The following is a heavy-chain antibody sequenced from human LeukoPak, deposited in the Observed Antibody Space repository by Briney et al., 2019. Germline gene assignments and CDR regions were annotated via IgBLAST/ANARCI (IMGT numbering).Heavy chain of an antibody. CDR3: ARGGLGYCSGGSCYGVDY. CDR1: GFTFSSYS. J-gene: IGHJ4*02. CDR2: ISSSSSTI. V-gene: IGHV3-48*04. Sequence: GGSLRLSCAASGFTFSSYSMNWVRQAPGKGLEWVSYISSSSSTIYYADSVKGRFTISRDNAKNTLYLQMNILRAEDTAVYYCARGGLGYCSGGSCYGVDYWGQGTLVSVSS. D-gene: IGHD2-15*01.